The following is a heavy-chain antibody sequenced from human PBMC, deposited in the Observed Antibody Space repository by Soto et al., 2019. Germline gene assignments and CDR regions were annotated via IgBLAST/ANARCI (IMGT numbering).Heavy chain of an antibody. V-gene: IGHV3-30*18. D-gene: IGHD2-2*01. Sequence: GGSLRLSCAASGFTFSSYGMHWVRQAPGKGLEWVAVISYDGSNKYYADSVKGRFTISRDNSKNTLYLQMNSLRAEDTAVYYCAKDQSEDIVVVPAAMDVWGQGTTVTVSS. CDR3: AKDQSEDIVVVPAAMDV. CDR2: ISYDGSNK. CDR1: GFTFSSYG. J-gene: IGHJ6*02.